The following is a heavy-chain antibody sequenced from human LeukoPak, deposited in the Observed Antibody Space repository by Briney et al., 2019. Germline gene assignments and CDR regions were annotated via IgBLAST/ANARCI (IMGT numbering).Heavy chain of an antibody. Sequence: GASVKVSCKASGGTFSSYAISWVRQAPGQGLEWMGRIIPILGIANYAQKFQGRVTITADKSTSTAYMELSSLRSEDTAVYYCARDPIYGDYDLGAIDIWGQGTMVTVSS. CDR2: IIPILGIA. CDR3: ARDPIYGDYDLGAIDI. D-gene: IGHD4-17*01. CDR1: GGTFSSYA. J-gene: IGHJ3*02. V-gene: IGHV1-69*04.